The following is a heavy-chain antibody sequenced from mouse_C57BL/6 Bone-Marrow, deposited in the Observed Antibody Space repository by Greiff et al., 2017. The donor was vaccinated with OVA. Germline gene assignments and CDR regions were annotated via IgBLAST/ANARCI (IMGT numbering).Heavy chain of an antibody. Sequence: QVQLQQPGAELVKPGASVKLSCKASGYTFTSYWMHWVKQRPGQGLEWIGMIHPNSGSTNYNEKFKSKATLTVDKSSSTAYMQLSSLTSEDSAVYYCARGDGYYAAWFAYWGQWTLVTVSA. J-gene: IGHJ3*01. CDR1: GYTFTSYW. CDR2: IHPNSGST. D-gene: IGHD2-3*01. V-gene: IGHV1-64*01. CDR3: ARGDGYYAAWFAY.